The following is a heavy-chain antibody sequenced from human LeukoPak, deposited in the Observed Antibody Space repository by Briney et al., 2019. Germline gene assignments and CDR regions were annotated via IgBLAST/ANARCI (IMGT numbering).Heavy chain of an antibody. CDR2: INPNSGGT. V-gene: IGHV1-2*02. CDR1: GYTFTCYY. J-gene: IGHJ3*02. D-gene: IGHD2-2*01. CDR3: ARRGVPAADDAFDI. Sequence: ASVKVSCKASGYTFTCYYMHWVRQAPGQGLEWMGWINPNSGGTNYAQKFQGRVTMTRDTSISTAYMELSRLRSDDTAVYYCARRGVPAADDAFDIWGQGTMVTVSS.